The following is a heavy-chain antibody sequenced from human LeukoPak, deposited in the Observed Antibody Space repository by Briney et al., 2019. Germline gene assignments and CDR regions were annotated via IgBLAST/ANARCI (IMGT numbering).Heavy chain of an antibody. CDR2: IKQDGSEK. J-gene: IGHJ6*02. CDR3: ARDRPITPARYYGMDV. Sequence: GGSLRLSCAVSGITFSSFWMSWVRQAPGKGLEWVANIKQDGSEKYYVDSVKGRFTISRDNAKNSVYLQMNSLSAEDTAVYYCARDRPITPARYYGMDVWGQGTTVTVSS. CDR1: GITFSSFW. V-gene: IGHV3-7*01. D-gene: IGHD4-23*01.